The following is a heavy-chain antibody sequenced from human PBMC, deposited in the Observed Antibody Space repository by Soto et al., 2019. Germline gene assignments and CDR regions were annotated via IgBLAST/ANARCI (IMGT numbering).Heavy chain of an antibody. CDR1: GGSFSGYY. CDR3: AGGPPKGELDY. V-gene: IGHV4-34*01. D-gene: IGHD1-1*01. CDR2: INHRGST. Sequence: QVQLQQWGAGLLKPSETLSLTCAVYGGSFSGYYWSWIRQPPGKGLEWIGEINHRGSTNYNPSLKSRVTISVDTSKNQFSLKLSSVTAADTAVYYCAGGPPKGELDYWGQGTLVTVSS. J-gene: IGHJ4*02.